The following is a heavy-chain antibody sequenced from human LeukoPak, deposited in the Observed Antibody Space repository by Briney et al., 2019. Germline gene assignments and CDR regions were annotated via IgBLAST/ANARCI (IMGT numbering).Heavy chain of an antibody. D-gene: IGHD3-9*01. CDR1: GGSISSYY. V-gene: IGHV4-59*08. CDR2: IYYSGST. Sequence: SETLSLTCTVSGGSISSYYWSWIRQPPGKGLEWIGYIYYSGSTNYNPSLKSRVTISVDTSKNQLSLKLSSVTAADTAVYYCARILTGYGSSYYYYGMDVWGQGTTVTVSS. CDR3: ARILTGYGSSYYYYGMDV. J-gene: IGHJ6*02.